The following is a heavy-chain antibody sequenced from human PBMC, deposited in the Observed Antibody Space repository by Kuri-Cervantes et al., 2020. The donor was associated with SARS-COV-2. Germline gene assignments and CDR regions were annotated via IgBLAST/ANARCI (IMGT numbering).Heavy chain of an antibody. Sequence: GGSLRLSCAASGFTFSSYGMHWVRQAPGKGLEWVAFIRYDGSNKYYADSVKGRFTISRDNSKNTLYLQMNSLRAEDTAVYYCAKMGPYGSGSLDYWGQGTLVTVSS. CDR1: GFTFSSYG. CDR3: AKMGPYGSGSLDY. CDR2: IRYDGSNK. V-gene: IGHV3-30*02. J-gene: IGHJ4*02. D-gene: IGHD3-10*01.